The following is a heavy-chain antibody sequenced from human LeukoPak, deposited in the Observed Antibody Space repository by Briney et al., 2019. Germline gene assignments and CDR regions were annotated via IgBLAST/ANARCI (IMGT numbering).Heavy chain of an antibody. D-gene: IGHD3-10*01. CDR1: GYSISSYYY. V-gene: IGHV4-38-2*02. J-gene: IGHJ4*02. CDR3: ARQRAYGSGSYYNY. CDR2: IYYSGST. Sequence: SETLSLTCTVSGYSISSYYYWGWIRQPPGKGLEWIGSIYYSGSTYYNPSLKSRVTISVDTSKNQFSLKLSSVTAADTAVYYCARQRAYGSGSYYNYWGQGTLVTVSS.